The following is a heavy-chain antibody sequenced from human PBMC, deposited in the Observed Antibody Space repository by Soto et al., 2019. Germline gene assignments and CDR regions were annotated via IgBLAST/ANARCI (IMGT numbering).Heavy chain of an antibody. CDR2: ISYDGSNK. Sequence: SGGSLRLACAASGFTFSSYAMHWVRQAPGKGLEWVAVISYDGSNKYYADSVKGRFTISRDNSKNTLYLQMNSLRAEDTAVYYCARDPKDDILTGYFDYWGQGTLVPFSS. CDR1: GFTFSSYA. CDR3: ARDPKDDILTGYFDY. J-gene: IGHJ4*02. D-gene: IGHD3-9*01. V-gene: IGHV3-30-3*01.